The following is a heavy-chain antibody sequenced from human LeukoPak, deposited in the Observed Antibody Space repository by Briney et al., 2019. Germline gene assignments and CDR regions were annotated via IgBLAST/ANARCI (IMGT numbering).Heavy chain of an antibody. V-gene: IGHV4-34*01. CDR2: ISPSGST. Sequence: SETLSLTCGVDGGSIYGHYWNWIRQPPGKGLERIGEISPSGSTTYNPSLGSRFTISVDTSKNHFSLDLNSVTAADTALYYCARAPPSAFFTRNWYFDLWGLGTLVTVSS. J-gene: IGHJ2*01. CDR3: ARAPPSAFFTRNWYFDL. D-gene: IGHD3-3*02. CDR1: GGSIYGHY.